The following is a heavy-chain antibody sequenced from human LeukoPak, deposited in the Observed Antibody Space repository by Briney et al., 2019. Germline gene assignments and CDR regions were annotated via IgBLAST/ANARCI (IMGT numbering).Heavy chain of an antibody. CDR3: ARINDFWSGYYKYYFDY. D-gene: IGHD3-3*01. V-gene: IGHV4-39*07. CDR2: IYYSGST. J-gene: IGHJ4*02. CDR1: GGSISSSSYY. Sequence: SETLSLTCTVSGGSISSSSYYWGWIRQPPGKGLEWIGSIYYSGSTYYNPSLKSRVTISVDTSKNQFSLKLSSVTAADTAVYYCARINDFWSGYYKYYFDYWGQGTLVTVSS.